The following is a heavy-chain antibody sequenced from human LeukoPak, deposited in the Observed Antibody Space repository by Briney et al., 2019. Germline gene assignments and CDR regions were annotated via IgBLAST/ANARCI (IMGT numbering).Heavy chain of an antibody. V-gene: IGHV1-2*02. CDR3: ARTYYYDSSGHLPS. CDR2: INPNSGGT. J-gene: IGHJ6*02. CDR1: GYTFTGYY. D-gene: IGHD3-22*01. Sequence: ASVKVSCKASGYTFTGYYMHWVRQGPGQGLEWMGWINPNSGGTNYAQKFQGRVTMTRDTSISTAYMELSRLRSDDTAVYYCARTYYYDSSGHLPSWGQGTTVTVSS.